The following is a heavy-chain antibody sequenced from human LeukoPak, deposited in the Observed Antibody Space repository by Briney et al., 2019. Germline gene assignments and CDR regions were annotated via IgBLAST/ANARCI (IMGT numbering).Heavy chain of an antibody. CDR2: IYHSGST. Sequence: PSETLSLTCAVSGYSISSGYYWGWIRQPPGKGLEWIGSIYHSGSTYYNPSLKSRVTISVDTSKNQFSLKLSSVTAADTAVYYCARRYSSGWYLCRYFDYWGRGTLVTVSS. J-gene: IGHJ4*02. V-gene: IGHV4-38-2*01. D-gene: IGHD6-19*01. CDR1: GYSISSGYY. CDR3: ARRYSSGWYLCRYFDY.